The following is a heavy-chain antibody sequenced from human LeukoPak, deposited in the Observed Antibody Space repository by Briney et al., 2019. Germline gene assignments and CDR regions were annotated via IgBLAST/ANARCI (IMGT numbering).Heavy chain of an antibody. CDR2: ISYDGSNK. CDR1: GFTFSSYG. Sequence: PGGSLRLSCAASGFTFSSYGMHWVHQAPGKGLEWVAVISYDGSNKYYADSVKGRFTISRDNSKNTLYLQMNSLRAEDTAVYYCAKTVRGVRFGGFDYWGQGTLVTVSS. V-gene: IGHV3-30*18. J-gene: IGHJ4*02. CDR3: AKTVRGVRFGGFDY. D-gene: IGHD3-10*01.